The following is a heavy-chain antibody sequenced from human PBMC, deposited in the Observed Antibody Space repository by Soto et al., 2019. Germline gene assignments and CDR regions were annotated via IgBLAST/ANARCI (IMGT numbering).Heavy chain of an antibody. Sequence: GGSLRLSCAASGFTFSSYAMHWVRQAPGKGLEWVAVISYDGSNKYYADSVKGRFTISRDNSKNTLYLQMNSLRAEDTAVYYCARPYYSSTSYYNXYWGQVTLVTVSS. CDR2: ISYDGSNK. J-gene: IGHJ4*02. CDR1: GFTFSSYA. CDR3: ARPYYSSTSYYNXY. D-gene: IGHD2-2*02. V-gene: IGHV3-30-3*01.